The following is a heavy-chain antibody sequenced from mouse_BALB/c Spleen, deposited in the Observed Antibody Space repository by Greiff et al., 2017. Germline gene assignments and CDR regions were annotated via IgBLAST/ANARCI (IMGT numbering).Heavy chain of an antibody. CDR2: INPSSGYT. CDR1: GYTFTSYS. J-gene: IGHJ3*01. D-gene: IGHD2-4*01. Sequence: VKLQESAAELARPGASVKMSCKASGYTFTSYSMHWVKQRPGQGLEWIGYINPSSGYTEYNQKFKDKTTLTADKSSSTAYMQLSSLTSEDSAVYYCARSGYDYEVAYWGQGTLVTVSA. V-gene: IGHV1-4*02. CDR3: ARSGYDYEVAY.